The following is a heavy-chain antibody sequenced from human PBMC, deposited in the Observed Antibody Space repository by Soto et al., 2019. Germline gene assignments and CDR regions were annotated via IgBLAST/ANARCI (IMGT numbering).Heavy chain of an antibody. V-gene: IGHV1-46*01. CDR3: ERDQAVVGAAFDY. Sequence: ASVKVSCKASGYTFTSYYMHWVRQAPGQGLEWMGIINPSGGSTSYAQKFQGRVTMTRDTSTSTVYMELSSLRSEDKAVYYCERDQAVVGAAFDYWGQGTLVTVSS. CDR2: INPSGGST. CDR1: GYTFTSYY. D-gene: IGHD1-26*01. J-gene: IGHJ4*02.